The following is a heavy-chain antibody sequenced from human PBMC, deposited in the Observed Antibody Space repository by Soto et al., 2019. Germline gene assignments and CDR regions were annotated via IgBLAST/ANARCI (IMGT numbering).Heavy chain of an antibody. CDR1: GFTFSDYY. V-gene: IGHV3-11*01. J-gene: IGHJ6*02. Sequence: PGGSLRLSCAASGFTFSDYYMSWIRQAPGKGLEWVSYISSSGSTIYHADSVKGRFTISRDNAKNSLYLQMDSLRAEDTAVYYCARAKVSYYYYGMDVWGQGTTVTVSS. CDR3: ARAKVSYYYYGMDV. CDR2: ISSSGSTI.